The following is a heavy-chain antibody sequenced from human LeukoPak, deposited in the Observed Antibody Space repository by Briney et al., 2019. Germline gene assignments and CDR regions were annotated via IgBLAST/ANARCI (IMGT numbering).Heavy chain of an antibody. CDR1: GGTFSSYA. CDR2: IIPIFGTA. V-gene: IGHV1-69*13. J-gene: IGHJ4*02. Sequence: ASVKVSCKASGGTFSSYAISWVRQAPGQGLEWMGGIIPIFGTANYAQKFQGRVTITADESTSTAYMELSSLRSEDTAVYYCATVLEYYDFWSGIDYWGQGTLVTVSS. CDR3: ATVLEYYDFWSGIDY. D-gene: IGHD3-3*01.